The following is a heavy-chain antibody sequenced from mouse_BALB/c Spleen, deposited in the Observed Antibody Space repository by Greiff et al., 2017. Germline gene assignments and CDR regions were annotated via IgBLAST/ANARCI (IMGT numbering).Heavy chain of an antibody. D-gene: IGHD2-3*01. V-gene: IGHV1-87*01. CDR3: ARDGILYYFDY. CDR2: IYPGDGDT. J-gene: IGHJ2*01. Sequence: QVQLQQSGAELARPGASVKLSCKASGYTFTSYWMQWVKQRPGQGLEWIGAIYPGDGDTRYTQKFKGKATLTADKSSSTAYMQLSSLASEDSAVYYCARDGILYYFDYWGQGTTLTVSS. CDR1: GYTFTSYW.